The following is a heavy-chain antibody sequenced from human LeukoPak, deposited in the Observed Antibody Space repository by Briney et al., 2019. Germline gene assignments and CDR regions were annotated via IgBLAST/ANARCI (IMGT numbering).Heavy chain of an antibody. CDR1: GFTFSSYG. CDR2: ISYDGSNK. V-gene: IGHV3-30*03. J-gene: IGHJ4*02. D-gene: IGHD3-16*01. Sequence: GGSLRLSCAASGFTFSSYGMHWVRQAPGKGLEWVAVISYDGSNKYYADSVKGRFTISRDNSKNTLYLQMNSLRAEDTAVYYCARGAYSGDYWGQGTLVTVSS. CDR3: ARGAYSGDY.